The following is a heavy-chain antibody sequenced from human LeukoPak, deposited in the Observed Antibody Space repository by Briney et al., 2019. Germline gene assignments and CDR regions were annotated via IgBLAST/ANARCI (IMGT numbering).Heavy chain of an antibody. CDR2: IYWDDDK. V-gene: IGHV2-5*02. CDR3: AHSRGSYLGHDAFDI. D-gene: IGHD1-26*01. J-gene: IGHJ3*02. Sequence: SGPTLVKPTQTLTLTCTFSGFSLSTSGVGVGWIRQPPGKALEWLALIYWDDDKRYSPSLKSGLTITKDTSKNQVVLTMTNMDPVDTATYYCAHSRGSYLGHDAFDIWGQGTMVTVSS. CDR1: GFSLSTSGVG.